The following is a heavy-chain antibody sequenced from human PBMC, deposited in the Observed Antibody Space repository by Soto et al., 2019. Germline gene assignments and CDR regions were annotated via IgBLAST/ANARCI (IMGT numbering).Heavy chain of an antibody. J-gene: IGHJ4*02. D-gene: IGHD2-21*02. CDR1: GLTLSGSD. CDR3: TRPGPGVTDDFDY. CDR2: IRSKRSSYVT. V-gene: IGHV3-73*02. Sequence: EVQLVQSGGGLVQPGGSLKLSCAASGLTLSGSDMHWVRQASGQGLEWVGRIRSKRSSYVTEYTASVKDRFTISSDGSNNMAYLQMNSLKSEDEAVYYCTRPGPGVTDDFDYWGPGTLVTVSS.